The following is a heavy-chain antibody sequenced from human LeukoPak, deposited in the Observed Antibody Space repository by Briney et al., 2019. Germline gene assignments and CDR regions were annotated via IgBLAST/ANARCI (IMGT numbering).Heavy chain of an antibody. Sequence: SETLSLTCTVSGGSISSGGYHWIWLRQHTGTGLEWIGYIYYSGSTYYNPSLKSRATITVDTHKNLFSLKLTSMTAADTAVYYCARGGSTSCPQGSKFDYWGQGTLVTVSS. CDR1: GGSISSGGYH. D-gene: IGHD2-2*01. CDR2: IYYSGST. CDR3: ARGGSTSCPQGSKFDY. J-gene: IGHJ4*02. V-gene: IGHV4-31*03.